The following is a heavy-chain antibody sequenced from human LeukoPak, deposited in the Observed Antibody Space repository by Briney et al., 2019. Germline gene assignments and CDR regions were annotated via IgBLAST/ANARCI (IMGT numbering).Heavy chain of an antibody. Sequence: QSGGSLRLSCAASGFTFSSSAMSWVRQAPGKGLEWVAFIRYDGSNKYYADSVKGRFTISRDNSKNTLYLQMNSLRAEDTAVYYCAKDRCSNGVGCYYYYMDVWGKGTTVTISS. V-gene: IGHV3-30*02. J-gene: IGHJ6*03. CDR2: IRYDGSNK. CDR1: GFTFSSSA. D-gene: IGHD2-8*01. CDR3: AKDRCSNGVGCYYYYMDV.